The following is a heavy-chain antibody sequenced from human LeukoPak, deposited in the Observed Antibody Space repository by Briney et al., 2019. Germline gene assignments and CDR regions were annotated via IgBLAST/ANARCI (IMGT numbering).Heavy chain of an antibody. CDR2: ITSSGATT. J-gene: IGHJ4*02. CDR3: ARDPDYGDPY. CDR1: GFSLSESY. Sequence: GGSLRLSCSASGFSLSESYMHWFRLSPEKGLEWIAYITSSGATTEYADSVKGRFTISRVNAKNSLYMQMNSLTPDRTAVYYRARDPDYGDPYWGQGTLVTVSS. D-gene: IGHD4/OR15-4a*01. V-gene: IGHV3-11*01.